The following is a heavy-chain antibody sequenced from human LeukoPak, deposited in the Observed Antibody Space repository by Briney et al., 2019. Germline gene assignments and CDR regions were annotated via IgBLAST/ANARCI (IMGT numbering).Heavy chain of an antibody. CDR1: GFTLDDYG. J-gene: IGHJ6*03. V-gene: IGHV3-20*04. Sequence: GGSLRLSCAASGFTLDDYGMSWVRQAPGKGLEWVSGINWNGGSTGYADSVKGRFTISRDNAKNSLYLQMNSLRAEDTALYYCARAGIIVVPAAMRGYYYYMDVWGKGTTVTVSS. CDR2: INWNGGST. CDR3: ARAGIIVVPAAMRGYYYYMDV. D-gene: IGHD2-2*01.